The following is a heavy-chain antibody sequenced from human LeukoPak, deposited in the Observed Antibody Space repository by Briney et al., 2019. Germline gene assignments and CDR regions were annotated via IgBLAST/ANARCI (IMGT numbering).Heavy chain of an antibody. J-gene: IGHJ4*02. Sequence: SETLSLTCTVSGGSISSYYWSWIRQPPGKGLEWIGYIYYSGSTNYNPSLKSRVTISVDTSKNQFSLKLSSVTAADTAVYYCAGQWLAAEDTEDYWGQGTLVTVSS. D-gene: IGHD6-19*01. CDR2: IYYSGST. V-gene: IGHV4-59*01. CDR3: AGQWLAAEDTEDY. CDR1: GGSISSYY.